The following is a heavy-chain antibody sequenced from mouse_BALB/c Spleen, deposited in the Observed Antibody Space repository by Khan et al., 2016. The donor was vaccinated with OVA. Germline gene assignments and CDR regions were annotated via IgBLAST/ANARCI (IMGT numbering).Heavy chain of an antibody. J-gene: IGHJ1*01. CDR2: INTYTGEP. Sequence: QIQLVQSGPGLKKPGETVKISCKASGYTFTNYGMNWVKQAPGKGLKWMGWINTYTGEPTYADDFKGRFAFSLETSASTAYLQINNLKNEDTATYFCARMKPYWYFDVWGAGTTVTVSS. CDR3: ARMKPYWYFDV. V-gene: IGHV9-3-1*01. CDR1: GYTFTNYG.